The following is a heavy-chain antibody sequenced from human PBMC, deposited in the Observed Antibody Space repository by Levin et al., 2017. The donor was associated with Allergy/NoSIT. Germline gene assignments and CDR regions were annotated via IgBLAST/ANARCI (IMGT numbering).Heavy chain of an antibody. V-gene: IGHV3-48*04. D-gene: IGHD4-23*01. CDR3: AGGPLEN. CDR1: GFNFETYG. J-gene: IGHJ4*02. CDR2: ISSSGSPT. Sequence: SCAASGFNFETYGMNWVRQAPGKGLEWVSHISSSGSPTYYADPVKGRFIISRDNAKKSLYLQMNSLRAEDTAVYYCAGGPLENWGQGTLVNVSS.